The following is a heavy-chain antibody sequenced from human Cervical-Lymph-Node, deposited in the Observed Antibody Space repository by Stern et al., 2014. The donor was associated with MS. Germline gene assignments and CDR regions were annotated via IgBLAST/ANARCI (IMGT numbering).Heavy chain of an antibody. Sequence: EMQLVESGGGLVQPGGSLRLSCVASGFTFSSYDMHWVRQGPGKALEWVSLIGTAGNTHYLDSVKGRFTISRENAMNSLYLQMNSLRVDDTAVYYCVRDPSGWGMDVWGQGTTVTVSS. J-gene: IGHJ6*02. CDR2: IGTAGNT. CDR3: VRDPSGWGMDV. CDR1: GFTFSSYD. D-gene: IGHD6-19*01. V-gene: IGHV3-13*01.